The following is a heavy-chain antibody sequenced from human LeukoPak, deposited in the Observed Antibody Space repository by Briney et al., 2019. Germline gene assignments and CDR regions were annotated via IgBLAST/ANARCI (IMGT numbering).Heavy chain of an antibody. Sequence: SVKVSCKASGYTFTSYGISWVRQAPGQGLEWMGRIIPIFGTANYAQKFQGRVTITTDESTSTAYMELSSLRSEDTAVYYCARAAVEMATMGTWGQGTLVTVSS. D-gene: IGHD5-24*01. CDR2: IIPIFGTA. CDR3: ARAAVEMATMGT. V-gene: IGHV1-69*05. J-gene: IGHJ5*02. CDR1: GYTFTSYG.